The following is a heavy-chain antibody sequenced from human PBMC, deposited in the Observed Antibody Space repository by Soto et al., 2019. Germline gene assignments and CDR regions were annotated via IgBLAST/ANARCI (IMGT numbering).Heavy chain of an antibody. V-gene: IGHV4-34*01. CDR2: INHSGST. Sequence: QVQLQQWGAGLLKPSETLSLTCAVYGGSFSGYYWSWIRQPPGKGLEWIGEINHSGSTNYNPSLKTRVTISVDTPKNQFSLKLSSVTAADTAVYYCARGPSYCTNGVCLYFSYYYYMDVWGKGTTVTVSS. D-gene: IGHD2-8*01. J-gene: IGHJ6*03. CDR1: GGSFSGYY. CDR3: ARGPSYCTNGVCLYFSYYYYMDV.